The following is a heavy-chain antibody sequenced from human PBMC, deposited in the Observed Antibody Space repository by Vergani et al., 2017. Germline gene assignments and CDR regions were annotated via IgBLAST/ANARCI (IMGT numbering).Heavy chain of an antibody. J-gene: IGHJ2*01. D-gene: IGHD3-10*01. CDR3: ARGRITMVRGVMRYFDL. CDR1: GGSFSGYY. CDR2: FNHSGST. Sequence: QVQLQQWGAGLLKPSETLSLICSVYGGSFSGYYWSWIRQPPGKGLEWIGEFNHSGSTNYNPSLKSRVTISVDTTKNQFSLKLSSVTAADTAVYYCARGRITMVRGVMRYFDLWGRGTLVTVSS. V-gene: IGHV4-34*01.